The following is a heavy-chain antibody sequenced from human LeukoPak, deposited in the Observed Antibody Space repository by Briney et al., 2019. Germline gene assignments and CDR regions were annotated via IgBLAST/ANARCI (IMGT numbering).Heavy chain of an antibody. CDR1: GSTFSSYA. CDR3: ARHGLVMITFGGVKNLTLDYYYYGMDV. J-gene: IGHJ6*02. V-gene: IGHV1-69*04. D-gene: IGHD3-16*01. Sequence: SVKVSCKASGSTFSSYAISWVRQAPGQGLEWTGRIIPILGIANYAQKFQGRVTITADKSTSTAYMELSSLRSEDTAVYYCARHGLVMITFGGVKNLTLDYYYYGMDVWGQGTTVTVSS. CDR2: IIPILGIA.